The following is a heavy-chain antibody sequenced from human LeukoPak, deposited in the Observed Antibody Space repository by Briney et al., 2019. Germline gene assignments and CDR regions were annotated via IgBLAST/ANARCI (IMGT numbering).Heavy chain of an antibody. CDR2: IIPIFGTA. D-gene: IGHD5-24*01. CDR3: ARGGEMATITSY. J-gene: IGHJ4*02. CDR1: GGTFSSYA. Sequence: SGKVSCKASGGTFSSYAISWVRQAPGQGLEWMGGIIPIFGTANYAQKFQGRVTITADESTSTAYMELSSLRSEDTAVYYCARGGEMATITSYWGQGTLVTVSS. V-gene: IGHV1-69*13.